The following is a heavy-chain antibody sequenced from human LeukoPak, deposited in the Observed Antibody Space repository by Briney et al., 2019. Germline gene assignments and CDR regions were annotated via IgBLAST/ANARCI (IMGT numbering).Heavy chain of an antibody. J-gene: IGHJ3*02. CDR1: GDSVSSNSAA. Sequence: SQTLSLTCAISGDSVSSNSAAWNWIRQSPSRGLEGLGRTYYRSKWYNDYAVSLKSRMTINPDTSKNQFSLQLNSMTPEDTAVYFCAREGPERLQAFDIWGQGIMVIVSS. V-gene: IGHV6-1*01. CDR3: AREGPERLQAFDI. D-gene: IGHD1-14*01. CDR2: TYYRSKWYN.